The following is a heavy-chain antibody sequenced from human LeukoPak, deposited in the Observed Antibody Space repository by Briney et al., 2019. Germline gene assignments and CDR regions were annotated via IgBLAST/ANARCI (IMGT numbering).Heavy chain of an antibody. D-gene: IGHD1-14*01. V-gene: IGHV5-51*01. J-gene: IGHJ3*02. CDR3: ARQKINGQPRNRGAFDI. Sequence: GESLKISCKGSGYSFTSYWIGWVRQMPGKGLEWMGIIYPGDSDTKYSPSFQGQVTISADKSISTAYLQWGSLKASDTAMYYCARQKINGQPRNRGAFDIWGQGTMVTVSS. CDR2: IYPGDSDT. CDR1: GYSFTSYW.